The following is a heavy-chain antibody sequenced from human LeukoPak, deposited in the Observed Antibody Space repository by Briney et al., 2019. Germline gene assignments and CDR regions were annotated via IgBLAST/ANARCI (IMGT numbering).Heavy chain of an antibody. V-gene: IGHV4-39*01. CDR2: IYYSGST. CDR3: AVTYYYDSTGYSHFDY. D-gene: IGHD3-22*01. Sequence: SETLSLTCIVSGDSISSTTYYWGWIRQSPGKGLEWIASIYYSGSTYYNPSLQSRVTISVDTSNNQFSLMLSSVTAADTAVYYCAVTYYYDSTGYSHFDYWGQGILVTVSS. J-gene: IGHJ4*02. CDR1: GDSISSTTYY.